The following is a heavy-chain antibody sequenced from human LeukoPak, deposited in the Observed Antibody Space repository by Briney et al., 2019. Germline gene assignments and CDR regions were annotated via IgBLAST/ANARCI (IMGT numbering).Heavy chain of an antibody. V-gene: IGHV3-7*03. CDR3: AKLGGIAAADYTDY. Sequence: GDSLRLSCAASGFTFTKYWMTWVRQAPGKGLEWVGNIKQDGSDKNYMDSVKGRFTISRDNSKNTLYLQMNSLRAEDTAVYYCAKLGGIAAADYTDYWGQGTLVTVSS. D-gene: IGHD6-13*01. CDR2: IKQDGSDK. J-gene: IGHJ4*02. CDR1: GFTFTKYW.